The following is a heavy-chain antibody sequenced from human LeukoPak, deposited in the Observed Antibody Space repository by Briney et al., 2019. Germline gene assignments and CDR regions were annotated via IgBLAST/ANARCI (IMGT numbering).Heavy chain of an antibody. J-gene: IGHJ4*02. CDR1: GYSFTSCY. CDR2: INPSDGGT. V-gene: IGHV1-46*03. D-gene: IGHD3-22*01. CDR3: ARSCDSSGYLDY. Sequence: ASVKVSCKASGYSFTSCYVHFLRQAPGQGLVWMGIINPSDGGTTYAQKFQGRVTITRDTSTTTVYMELSSLRSEDTAVYYCARSCDSSGYLDYWGQGTLVTVSS.